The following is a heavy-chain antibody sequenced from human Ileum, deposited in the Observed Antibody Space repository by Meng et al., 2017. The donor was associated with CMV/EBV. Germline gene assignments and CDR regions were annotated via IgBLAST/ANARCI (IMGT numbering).Heavy chain of an antibody. CDR1: GYTFTSYD. CDR2: MNPNSGNT. Sequence: ASVKVSCKASGYTFTSYDINWVRQATGQGLEWMGWMNPNSGNTGYAQKFQGRVTITRNTSISTAYMELSSLRSEDPAVYYCARGYDFSGMDVWGQGTTVTVSS. V-gene: IGHV1-8*03. CDR3: ARGYDFSGMDV. D-gene: IGHD3-3*01. J-gene: IGHJ6*02.